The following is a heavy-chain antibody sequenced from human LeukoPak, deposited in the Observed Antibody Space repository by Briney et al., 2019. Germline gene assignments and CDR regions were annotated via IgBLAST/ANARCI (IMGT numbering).Heavy chain of an antibody. D-gene: IGHD3-3*01. CDR3: ARGMGQYYDFWSGYSWDYYYGMDV. CDR2: MNPNSGNT. J-gene: IGHJ6*02. CDR1: GYTFTSYD. Sequence: ASVTVSCKASGYTFTSYDINWVRQATGQGLEWMGWMNPNSGNTGYAQKFQGRVTMTRNTSISTAYMELSSLRSEDTAVYYCARGMGQYYDFWSGYSWDYYYGMDVWGQGTTVTVSS. V-gene: IGHV1-8*01.